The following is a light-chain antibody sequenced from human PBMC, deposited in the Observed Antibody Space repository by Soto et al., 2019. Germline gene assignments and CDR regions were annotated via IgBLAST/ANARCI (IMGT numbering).Light chain of an antibody. J-gene: IGLJ3*02. V-gene: IGLV2-14*03. CDR3: SSYTNTSSVV. CDR1: SSDVGAYNL. Sequence: QSVLTQPASVSGSPGQSITISCTGTSSDVGAYNLVSWYQQHPGRAPQLFIFDVSDRPSGVSSRFSGSTSGTTASLTISGLQAEDEAFYYSSSYTNTSSVVFGGGTKLTVL. CDR2: DVS.